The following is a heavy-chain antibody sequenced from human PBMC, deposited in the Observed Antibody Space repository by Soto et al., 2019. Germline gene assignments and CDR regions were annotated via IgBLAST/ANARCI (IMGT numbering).Heavy chain of an antibody. CDR1: GGSISSSY. Sequence: PSETLSLTCTVSGGSISSSYWSWIRQPPGKGLEWIGYIYDSGSTYYNSSLKSRVTMSVDTSKNQFSLKLNSMTAADTAVYYCARHNYGSGSTYFDYWGQGTLVTVSS. V-gene: IGHV4-59*08. CDR2: IYDSGST. D-gene: IGHD3-10*01. J-gene: IGHJ4*02. CDR3: ARHNYGSGSTYFDY.